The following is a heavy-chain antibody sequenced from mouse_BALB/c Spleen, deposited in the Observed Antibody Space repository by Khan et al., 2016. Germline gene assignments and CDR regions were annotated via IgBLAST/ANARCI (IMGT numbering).Heavy chain of an antibody. D-gene: IGHD4-1*01. Sequence: VQPQQSGAELVKPGASVKSSCTASGFNIKDTYMHWVKQRPEQGLEWIGRIDPANGNTKYDPKFQGKATITADTSSNTAYLQLSSLTLVSTAVYYCAGGRTAFAYWGQGTLVTVSA. V-gene: IGHV14-3*02. CDR2: IDPANGNT. CDR1: GFNIKDTY. CDR3: AGGRTAFAY. J-gene: IGHJ3*01.